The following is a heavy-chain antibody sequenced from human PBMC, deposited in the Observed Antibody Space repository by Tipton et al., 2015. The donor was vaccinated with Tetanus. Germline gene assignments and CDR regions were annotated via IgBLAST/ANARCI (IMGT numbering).Heavy chain of an antibody. Sequence: VQLVQSGAEVKKPGESLRISCKGSGYSFTSYWISWVRQMPGKGLEWMGRIDPSDSYTNYSPSFQGHVTISADKSISTAYLQWSSLKASDTAMYYCARHRGCSGGSCYSEDAFDIWGQGTMVTVSS. CDR3: ARHRGCSGGSCYSEDAFDI. CDR2: IDPSDSYT. CDR1: GYSFTSYW. D-gene: IGHD2-15*01. V-gene: IGHV5-10-1*01. J-gene: IGHJ3*02.